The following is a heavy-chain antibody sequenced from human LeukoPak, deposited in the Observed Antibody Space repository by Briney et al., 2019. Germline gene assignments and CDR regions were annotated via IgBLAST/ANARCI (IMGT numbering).Heavy chain of an antibody. D-gene: IGHD2-2*01. CDR2: IIPIFGTA. Sequence: SVKVSCKASGGTFSSYAISWVRQAPGQGLEWMGGIIPIFGTANYAQKFQGRVTITADESTSTVYMELSSLRSEDTAVYYCARDPLTYCSSTSCHPDWGQGTLVTVSS. V-gene: IGHV1-69*13. CDR3: ARDPLTYCSSTSCHPD. CDR1: GGTFSSYA. J-gene: IGHJ4*02.